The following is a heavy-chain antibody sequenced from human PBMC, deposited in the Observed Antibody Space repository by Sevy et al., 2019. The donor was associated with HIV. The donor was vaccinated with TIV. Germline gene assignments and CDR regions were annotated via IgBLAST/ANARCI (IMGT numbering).Heavy chain of an antibody. CDR2: ISGSGGST. CDR1: GFTLSSYA. D-gene: IGHD6-19*01. V-gene: IGHV3-23*01. J-gene: IGHJ4*02. CDR3: AKGSVGIAVAVYFDY. Sequence: GGSLRLSCPASGFTLSSYAMSWVRQAPGKGLEWVSAISGSGGSTYYADSVKGRFTISRDNSKNTLYLQMNSLRAEDTAVYYCAKGSVGIAVAVYFDYWGQGTLVTVSS.